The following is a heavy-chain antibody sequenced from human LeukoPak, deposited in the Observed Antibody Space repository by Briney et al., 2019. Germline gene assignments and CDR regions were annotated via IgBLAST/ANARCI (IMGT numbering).Heavy chain of an antibody. Sequence: GGSLRLSCAASGFTFSSYGMHWVRQAPGKGLEWVAVIWYDGSNKYYADSVKGRFTISRDNSKNTLYLQMNSLRAEDTAVYYCARAFVGHFWSGGITQIPPKFQNWFHPWGQGTLVTVSS. D-gene: IGHD3-3*02. V-gene: IGHV3-33*01. CDR3: ARAFVGHFWSGGITQIPPKFQNWFHP. CDR2: IWYDGSNK. CDR1: GFTFSSYG. J-gene: IGHJ5*02.